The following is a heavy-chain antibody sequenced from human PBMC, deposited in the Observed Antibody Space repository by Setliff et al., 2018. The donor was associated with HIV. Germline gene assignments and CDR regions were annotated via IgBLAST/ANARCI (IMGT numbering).Heavy chain of an antibody. CDR3: ARMMYSSRWHKGAFDI. D-gene: IGHD6-13*01. Sequence: VKVSCKASGYVFTTYAMNWVRQAPGQGLEWMGWINTNTGSPTYAQGFTGRFVFSLDTSVSTAYLQISSLKAEDTAVYYCARMMYSSRWHKGAFDIWGQGTMVTVSS. CDR2: INTNTGSP. J-gene: IGHJ3*02. V-gene: IGHV7-4-1*02. CDR1: GYVFTTYA.